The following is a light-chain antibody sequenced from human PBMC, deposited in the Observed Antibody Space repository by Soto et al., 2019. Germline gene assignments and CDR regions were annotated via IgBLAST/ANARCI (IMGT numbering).Light chain of an antibody. CDR3: SSYTSSSVV. CDR2: DVT. Sequence: QSVLTQPASVSGSPGQSITISCTGTSSDVGGYNYVSWYQQHPGKAPKLMIYDVTNRPSGLSNRFSGSKSGNTASLTISGLQAEDEAGYYCSSYTSSSVVFGGGTKLTVL. J-gene: IGLJ2*01. V-gene: IGLV2-14*01. CDR1: SSDVGGYNY.